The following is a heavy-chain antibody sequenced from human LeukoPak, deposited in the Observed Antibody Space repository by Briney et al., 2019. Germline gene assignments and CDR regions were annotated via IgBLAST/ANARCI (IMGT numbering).Heavy chain of an antibody. Sequence: GGSLRLSCAASGFTFSSCSMNWVRQAPGKGLEWVSSISSSSSYIYYADSVKGRFTISRDNAKNSLYLQMNSLRAEDTAVYYCATNGPLGAQKVGHYYYMDVWGKGTTVTISS. D-gene: IGHD1-26*01. CDR1: GFTFSSCS. CDR2: ISSSSSYI. J-gene: IGHJ6*03. CDR3: ATNGPLGAQKVGHYYYMDV. V-gene: IGHV3-21*01.